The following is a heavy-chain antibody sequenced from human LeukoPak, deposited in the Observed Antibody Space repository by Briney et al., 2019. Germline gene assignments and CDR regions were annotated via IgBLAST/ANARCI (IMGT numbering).Heavy chain of an antibody. D-gene: IGHD1-26*01. CDR2: ISGSGGST. V-gene: IGHV3-23*01. Sequence: GGTLRLSCAASGFTFSSYGMSWVRQAPGKALEWVSAISGSGGSTYYADSVKGRFTISRDDSKNTLYLQMNSLKTEDTAVYYCTTDGVGVEGATYDNWGQGTLVSVSS. J-gene: IGHJ4*02. CDR1: GFTFSSYG. CDR3: TTDGVGVEGATYDN.